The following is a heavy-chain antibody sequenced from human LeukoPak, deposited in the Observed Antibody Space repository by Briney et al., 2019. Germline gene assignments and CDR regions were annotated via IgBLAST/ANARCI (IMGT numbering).Heavy chain of an antibody. J-gene: IGHJ3*02. CDR3: ATPTEGAFDI. CDR1: GGSFSGYY. CDR2: INHSGST. Sequence: SETLSLTCAVYGGSFSGYYWSWIRQPPGKGLEWIGEINHSGSTNYNPSLKSGVTISVDTSKNQFSLKLSSVTAADTAVYYCATPTEGAFDIWGQGTMVTVSS. V-gene: IGHV4-34*01.